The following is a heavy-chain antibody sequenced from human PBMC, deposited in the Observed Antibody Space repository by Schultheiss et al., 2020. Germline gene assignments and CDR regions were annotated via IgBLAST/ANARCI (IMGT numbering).Heavy chain of an antibody. CDR2: MSHGGTA. CDR1: DYSISSSYY. CDR3: ASRVVTVEYYYYYMDV. J-gene: IGHJ6*03. V-gene: IGHV4-38-2*02. D-gene: IGHD2-21*02. Sequence: GSLRLSCTVSDYSISSSYYWGWIRQPPGKGLEWIGSMSHGGTAYYNPSLKSRVAISVDTSKNQFSLKLSSVTAADTAVYYCASRVVTVEYYYYYMDVWGKGTTVTVSS.